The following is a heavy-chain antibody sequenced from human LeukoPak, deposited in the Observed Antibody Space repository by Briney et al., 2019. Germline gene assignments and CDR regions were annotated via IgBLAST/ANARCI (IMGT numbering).Heavy chain of an antibody. CDR1: GFTFSSYA. J-gene: IGHJ6*02. CDR2: ISGSGGSK. Sequence: QAGGSLRLSCAASGFTFSSYAMNWVHQAPGKGLEWVSTISGSGGSKHYADSVEGRFTISRDNSKNTVYLQMNSLRAEDTAIYYCAKLTSASGAYGVDVWGQGTTVTVSS. CDR3: AKLTSASGAYGVDV. V-gene: IGHV3-23*01. D-gene: IGHD3-10*01.